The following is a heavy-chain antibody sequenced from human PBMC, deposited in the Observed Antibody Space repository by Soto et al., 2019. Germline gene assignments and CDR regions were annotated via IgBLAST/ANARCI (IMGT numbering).Heavy chain of an antibody. D-gene: IGHD2-21*01. V-gene: IGHV3-48*01. CDR2: ISSSSSSI. CDR3: ARGALIEMVS. J-gene: IGHJ4*02. CDR1: GFTFSSYS. Sequence: GGSLRLSCAASGFTFSSYSMNWVRQAPGKGLEWLSYISSSSSSIYYADSVKGRFTISRDNAKNSLYLQMNSLRVEDTAVYYCARGALIEMVSWGQGTLVTVSS.